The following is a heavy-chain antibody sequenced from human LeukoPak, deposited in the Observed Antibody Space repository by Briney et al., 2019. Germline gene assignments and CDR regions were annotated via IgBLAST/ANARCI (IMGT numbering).Heavy chain of an antibody. V-gene: IGHV4-39*01. CDR2: IYYSGST. CDR1: GGSISSSSFY. D-gene: IGHD3-9*01. CDR3: ARHVYFDWLFSPAAFDI. Sequence: PSETLSLTCTVSGGSISSSSFYWGWIRQPPGKGLEWIGGIYYSGSTYYNPSLKSRVTISVDTSKNQFSLKLSSVTAADTAVYYCARHVYFDWLFSPAAFDIWGQGTMVTVSS. J-gene: IGHJ3*02.